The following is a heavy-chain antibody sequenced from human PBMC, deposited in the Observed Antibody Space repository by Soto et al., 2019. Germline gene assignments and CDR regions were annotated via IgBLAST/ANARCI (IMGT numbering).Heavy chain of an antibody. CDR3: ARDRTVTPTRPFDY. CDR1: GFIFSSYT. D-gene: IGHD4-17*01. V-gene: IGHV3-21*01. J-gene: IGHJ4*02. Sequence: KAGGSLRLSCAASGFIFSSYTMNWVRQAPGKGLEWVSSISSSSSYIYYADSMKGRFTISRDNAKNSLYLQMNSLRAEDTAVYYCARDRTVTPTRPFDYWGQGTLVTVSS. CDR2: ISSSSSYI.